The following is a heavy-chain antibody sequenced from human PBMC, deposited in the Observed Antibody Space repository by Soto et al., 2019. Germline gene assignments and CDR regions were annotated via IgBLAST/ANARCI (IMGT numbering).Heavy chain of an antibody. CDR3: ARGGKGGSNFYGLDV. V-gene: IGHV5-51*01. Sequence: GESLKISCQASGYRFTTYWIGWVRQMPGKGLEWMGIFYPGDSDSTYSPSFQGQVTISGDKSISAAYLQWSSLKASDTAIYYCARGGKGGSNFYGLDVWGQGTTVTV. D-gene: IGHD1-26*01. CDR1: GYRFTTYW. CDR2: FYPGDSDS. J-gene: IGHJ6*02.